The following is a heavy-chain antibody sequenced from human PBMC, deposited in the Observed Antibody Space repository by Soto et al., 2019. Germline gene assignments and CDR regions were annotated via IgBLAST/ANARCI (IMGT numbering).Heavy chain of an antibody. CDR3: ANLGYCSSTSCYGDRGFDY. J-gene: IGHJ4*02. Sequence: AASVKVSCKASGYTFTSYYMHWVRQAPGQGLEWMGIINPSGGSTSYAQKFQGRVTMTRDTSTSTVYMELSSLRSEDTAVYYCANLGYCSSTSCYGDRGFDYWGQGTLVTVSS. CDR1: GYTFTSYY. V-gene: IGHV1-46*01. D-gene: IGHD2-2*01. CDR2: INPSGGST.